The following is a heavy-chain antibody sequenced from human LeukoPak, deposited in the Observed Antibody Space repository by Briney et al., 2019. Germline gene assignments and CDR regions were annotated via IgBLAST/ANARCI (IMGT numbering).Heavy chain of an antibody. Sequence: ASVKVSCKASGYTFTSYGISWVRQAPGQGLEWMGWISAYNGNTNYAQKLQGRVTMTTDTSTSTAYMELRSLGSHDTAVYYCAREFYDSSGAFWFDPWGQGTLVTVSS. CDR1: GYTFTSYG. J-gene: IGHJ5*02. CDR2: ISAYNGNT. V-gene: IGHV1-18*01. CDR3: AREFYDSSGAFWFDP. D-gene: IGHD3-22*01.